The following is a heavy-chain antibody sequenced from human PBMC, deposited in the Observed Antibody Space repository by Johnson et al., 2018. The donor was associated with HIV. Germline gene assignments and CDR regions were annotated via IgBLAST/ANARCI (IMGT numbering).Heavy chain of an antibody. CDR3: AKEGNYETTSDAFDI. V-gene: IGHV3-23*04. CDR2: ISSSGSTV. Sequence: DVQLVESGGGLVQPGGSLRLSCAASGFTFNSYAMSWVRQAPGKGLEWVSIISSSGSTVYYADSVKGRFTISRDNARNSLYLQMNSLRAEDTAVYYCAKEGNYETTSDAFDIWGQGTMVTVSS. J-gene: IGHJ3*02. D-gene: IGHD4-11*01. CDR1: GFTFNSYA.